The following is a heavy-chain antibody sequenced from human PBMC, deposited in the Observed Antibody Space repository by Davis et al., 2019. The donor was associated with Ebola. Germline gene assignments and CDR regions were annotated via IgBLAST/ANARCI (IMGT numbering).Heavy chain of an antibody. J-gene: IGHJ4*02. CDR1: GFTFSTYD. V-gene: IGHV3-13*01. D-gene: IGHD4-17*01. CDR3: ARAQFGDVVLDY. Sequence: GESLKISCAASGFTFSTYDMHWVRQTTGKGLEWASVIGTTGDTYYRGSVKGRFTISRENARNSLYLQMNSLTAGDTAVYYCARAQFGDVVLDYWGQGTLVTVSS. CDR2: IGTTGDT.